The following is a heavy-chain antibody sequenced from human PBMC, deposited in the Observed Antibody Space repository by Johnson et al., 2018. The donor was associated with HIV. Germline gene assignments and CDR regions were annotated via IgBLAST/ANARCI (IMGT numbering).Heavy chain of an antibody. J-gene: IGHJ3*02. CDR1: GFTFDDYA. D-gene: IGHD3-3*01. CDR3: AKDVLRFWEWTSNAFDI. Sequence: VQLVESGGGVVQPGRSLRLSCATSGFTFDDYAMHWVRQAPGKGLEWVAGISWNRGNIVYVDSVQGRFTISRDNARNSLYLQMNSLRAEDTAVYYCAKDVLRFWEWTSNAFDIWGQGTMVTVSS. V-gene: IGHV3-9*01. CDR2: ISWNRGNI.